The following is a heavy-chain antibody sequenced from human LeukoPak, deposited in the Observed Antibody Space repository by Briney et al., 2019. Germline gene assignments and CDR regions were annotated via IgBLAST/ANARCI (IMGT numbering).Heavy chain of an antibody. V-gene: IGHV3-53*01. J-gene: IGHJ4*02. Sequence: GGSLRLSCEASGFNLSIYNMNWVRQAPGKGLEWVSLIYSGGTTYYADSVKGRFTISRDNSKNTLYLQMNSLRAEDTAVYYCAKDSSGWYGDYFDYWGQGTLVTVSS. D-gene: IGHD6-19*01. CDR3: AKDSSGWYGDYFDY. CDR1: GFNLSIYN. CDR2: IYSGGTT.